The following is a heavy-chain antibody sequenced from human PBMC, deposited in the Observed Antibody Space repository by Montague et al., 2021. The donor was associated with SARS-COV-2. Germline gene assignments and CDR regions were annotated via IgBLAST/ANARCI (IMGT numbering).Heavy chain of an antibody. V-gene: IGHV4-59*01. CDR3: ARGGGNSADYYNYTMDV. D-gene: IGHD4-23*01. CDR2: IYHNGST. J-gene: IGHJ6*01. CDR1: GGSISSYY. Sequence: SETLSLTCTVSGGSISSYYWTWIRQPPGKGLEPIGYIYHNGSTKYNPSLKSRVTISVDTSKNQFSLKLSSVSVADTAVYYCARGGGNSADYYNYTMDVWGQGTTVTVFS.